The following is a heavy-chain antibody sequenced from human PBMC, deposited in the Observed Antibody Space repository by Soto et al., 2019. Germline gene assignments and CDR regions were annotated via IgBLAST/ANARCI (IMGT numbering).Heavy chain of an antibody. D-gene: IGHD3-3*01. Sequence: GGSLRLSCAASGFTVSSNYMSWVRQAPGKGLEWVSVIYSGGSTYYADSVKGRFTISRDNSKNTLYLQMNSLRAEDTAVYYCARVQGNTIFGVVSDFYFDYWGQGTLVNGSS. J-gene: IGHJ4*02. V-gene: IGHV3-66*01. CDR3: ARVQGNTIFGVVSDFYFDY. CDR1: GFTVSSNY. CDR2: IYSGGST.